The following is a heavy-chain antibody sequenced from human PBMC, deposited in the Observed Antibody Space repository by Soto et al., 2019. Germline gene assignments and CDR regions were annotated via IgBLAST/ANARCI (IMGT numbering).Heavy chain of an antibody. J-gene: IGHJ6*02. CDR2: INHRGSL. Sequence: PSETLSLTCTVTGGSMTSGDQYWTWIRHRPGEGLEWFGYINHRGSLYYNPSLKSRVSMPVDTSKNQFSLNLSSVTAADTAVYYCARELPQRQGRNMDVWDQGTTVTVSS. CDR3: ARELPQRQGRNMDV. CDR1: GGSMTSGDQY. V-gene: IGHV4-31*03. D-gene: IGHD1-1*01.